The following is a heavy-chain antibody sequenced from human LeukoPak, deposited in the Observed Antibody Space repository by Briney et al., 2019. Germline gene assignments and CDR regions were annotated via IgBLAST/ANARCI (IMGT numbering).Heavy chain of an antibody. CDR2: ISYDGSNK. CDR3: ARALTDCSSTSCSSFQH. V-gene: IGHV3-30*01. J-gene: IGHJ1*01. Sequence: GGSLRLSCAASGFTFSSYAMHWVRQAPGKGLEWVAVISYDGSNKYYADSVKGRFTISRDNSKNTLYLQMNSLRAEDTAVYYCARALTDCSSTSCSSFQHWGQGTLVTVSS. CDR1: GFTFSSYA. D-gene: IGHD2-2*01.